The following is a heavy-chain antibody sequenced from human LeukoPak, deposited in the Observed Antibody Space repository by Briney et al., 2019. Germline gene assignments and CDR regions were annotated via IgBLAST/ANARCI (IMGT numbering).Heavy chain of an antibody. CDR3: ARDACSGGSCYLSWFDP. Sequence: KFQGRVTITRDTSASTAYMELSSLRSEDTAVYYCARDACSGGSCYLSWFDPWGQGTLVTVSS. D-gene: IGHD2-15*01. J-gene: IGHJ5*02. V-gene: IGHV1-3*01.